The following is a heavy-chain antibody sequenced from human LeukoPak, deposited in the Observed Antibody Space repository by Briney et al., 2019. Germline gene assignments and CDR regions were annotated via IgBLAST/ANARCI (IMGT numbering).Heavy chain of an antibody. J-gene: IGHJ6*02. CDR1: GYTFTSYG. D-gene: IGHD2-2*02. CDR3: ARDSYCSSTSCYNLRVYYYGMDV. Sequence: GASVKVSCKASGYTFTSYGISWVRQAPGQGLEGMGWISAYNGNTNYAQKLQGRVTMTTDTSTSTAYMELRSLRSDDTAVYYCARDSYCSSTSCYNLRVYYYGMDVWGQGTTVTVSS. CDR2: ISAYNGNT. V-gene: IGHV1-18*01.